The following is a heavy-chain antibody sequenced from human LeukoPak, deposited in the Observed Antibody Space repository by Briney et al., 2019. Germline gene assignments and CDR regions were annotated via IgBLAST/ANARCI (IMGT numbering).Heavy chain of an antibody. Sequence: SETLSLTCTVSGGSISSYYWSWIRQPPGKGLEWIGYIYYSGSTNYNPSLKSRVTISVDTSKNQFSLKLSSVTAADTAVYYCARACPRPIWSGYYGQPDWFDPWGQGTLVTVSS. J-gene: IGHJ5*02. CDR2: IYYSGST. CDR1: GGSISSYY. CDR3: ARACPRPIWSGYYGQPDWFDP. D-gene: IGHD3-3*01. V-gene: IGHV4-59*08.